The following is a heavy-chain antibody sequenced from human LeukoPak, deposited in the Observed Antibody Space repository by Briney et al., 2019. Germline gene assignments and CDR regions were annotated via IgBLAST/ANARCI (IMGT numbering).Heavy chain of an antibody. CDR2: ISNDGSNV. D-gene: IGHD3-16*01. CDR1: GFIFSNYG. CDR3: ARDLINSLEGGFDY. J-gene: IGHJ4*02. V-gene: IGHV3-30*03. Sequence: GGSLRPSCEASGFIFSNYGMHWVRQAPGKGLEWVAVISNDGSNVYYDVSVKGRFTISRDNAKNSLYLQMNSLRAEDTAVYYCARDLINSLEGGFDYWGQGTLVTVSS.